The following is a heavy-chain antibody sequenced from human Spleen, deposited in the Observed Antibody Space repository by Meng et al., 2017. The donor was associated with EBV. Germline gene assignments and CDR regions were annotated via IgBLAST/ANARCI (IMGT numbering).Heavy chain of an antibody. CDR3: SRDLAGSDDS. CDR2: INEHGSIT. D-gene: IGHD1-14*01. V-gene: IGHV3-74*01. CDR1: GIPFSRYW. J-gene: IGHJ5*01. Sequence: AGALVPPGGSLRLSWAASGIPFSRYWLHWVRQVPGEGLVWVWRINEHGSITNYADSVKGRFTISRDNARNTLYLQMNSLRAEDIGLYFCSRDLAGSDDSWGQGTLVTVSS.